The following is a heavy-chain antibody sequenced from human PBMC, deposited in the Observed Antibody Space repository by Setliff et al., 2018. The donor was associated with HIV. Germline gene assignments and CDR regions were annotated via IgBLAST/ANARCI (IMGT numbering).Heavy chain of an antibody. V-gene: IGHV1-18*01. CDR1: RYTFSSYG. CDR3: ARDRHCSRGICYEPNWVDP. Sequence: ASVKVSCKASRYTFSSYGINWVRQAPGQGPEWMGWISAYNGNTNCAQRFQGRVTMTTDTSTNTAYMELRSLRSDDTAVYYCARDRHCSRGICYEPNWVDPWGQGTLVTVSS. CDR2: ISAYNGNT. D-gene: IGHD2-15*01. J-gene: IGHJ5*02.